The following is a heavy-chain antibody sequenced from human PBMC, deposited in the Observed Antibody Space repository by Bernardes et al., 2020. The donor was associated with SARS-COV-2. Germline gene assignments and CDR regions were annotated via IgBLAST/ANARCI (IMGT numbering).Heavy chain of an antibody. J-gene: IGHJ1*01. Sequence: WGTLRLSCSASGFTFSSFGMHWVRQAPGKGLDYVSAISADGNSPYYADSVKDRFTISRDNSKNTLYLQMSSLRPDDTAVYYCVKVLLWFGESWGQGTLVTVSS. CDR1: GFTFSSFG. CDR3: VKVLLWFGES. D-gene: IGHD3-10*01. CDR2: ISADGNSP. V-gene: IGHV3-64D*06.